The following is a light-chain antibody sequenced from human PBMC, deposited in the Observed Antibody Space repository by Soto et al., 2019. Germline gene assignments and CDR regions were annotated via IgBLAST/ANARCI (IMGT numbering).Light chain of an antibody. CDR1: QSVSSNN. Sequence: EIVLTQSPGTLSLSPGERATLSCRASQSVSSNNLAWYQQRPGQAPRVVIYGASTRATGIPERFSGSGSGTDFTLTISRLEPDDFATYYCQQYNHYSGLTFGGGTKVEIK. V-gene: IGKV3-20*01. J-gene: IGKJ4*01. CDR3: QQYNHYSGLT. CDR2: GAS.